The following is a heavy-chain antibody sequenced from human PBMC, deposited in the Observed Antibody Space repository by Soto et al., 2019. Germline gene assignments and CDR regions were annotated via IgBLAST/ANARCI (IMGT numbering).Heavy chain of an antibody. D-gene: IGHD1-26*01. CDR2: INSDGSST. CDR1: GFTFSSYW. V-gene: IGHV3-74*01. CDR3: ERKRPEGWDEKSLHS. Sequence: PGGSLRLSCAASGFTFSSYWMHWVCQAPGKGLVWVSRINSDGSSTSYADSVKCRFTISRHNGKNTLYLQINTLRAEDTAVGSRERKRPEGWDEKSLHSWGKGTMVTVS. J-gene: IGHJ3*01.